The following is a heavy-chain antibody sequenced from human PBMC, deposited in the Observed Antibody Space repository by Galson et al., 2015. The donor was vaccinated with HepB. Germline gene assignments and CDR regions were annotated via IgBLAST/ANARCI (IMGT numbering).Heavy chain of an antibody. V-gene: IGHV3-23*01. CDR1: GFTFSSYA. CDR2: ISGSGGST. D-gene: IGHD3-22*01. CDR3: AKVGNYRSMRGMDV. Sequence: SLRLSCAASGFTFSSYAMSWVRQAPGKGLEWVSAISGSGGSTYYADSVKGRFTISRDNSKNTLYLQMNSLRAEDTAVYYCAKVGNYRSMRGMDVWGQGTTVTVSS. J-gene: IGHJ6*02.